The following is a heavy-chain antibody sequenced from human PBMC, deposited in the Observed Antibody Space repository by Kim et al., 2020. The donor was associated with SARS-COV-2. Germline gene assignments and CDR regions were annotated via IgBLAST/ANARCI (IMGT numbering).Heavy chain of an antibody. Sequence: SETLSLTCTVSGGSISSSTYYWGWIRQPPGKGLEWIGSIYYSGSTYYNPSLKSRVTISVDTSKNQFSLKLSSVTAADTAVYYCARHKGIRHTIVGVEGGCDPGRQGTRVSVST. CDR1: GGSISSSTYY. CDR3: ARHKGIRHTIVGVEGGCDP. J-gene: IGHJ5*02. V-gene: IGHV4-39*01. D-gene: IGHD3-22*01. CDR2: IYYSGST.